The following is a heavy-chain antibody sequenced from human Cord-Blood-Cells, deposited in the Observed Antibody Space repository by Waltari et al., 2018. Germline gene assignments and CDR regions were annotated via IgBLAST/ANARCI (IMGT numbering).Heavy chain of an antibody. CDR3: AREEGIVLVVYAFDY. J-gene: IGHJ4*02. Sequence: QVQLVQSGAEVKKPGASVKVSCKASGYTFTGYYMHWVRQAHGQGLEWMERSNPNSGGTNDAQKFQGRVTMTRDTSISTAYMGLSRLRSDDTAVYYCAREEGIVLVVYAFDYWGQGTLVTVSS. CDR1: GYTFTGYY. V-gene: IGHV1-2*06. CDR2: SNPNSGGT. D-gene: IGHD2-8*02.